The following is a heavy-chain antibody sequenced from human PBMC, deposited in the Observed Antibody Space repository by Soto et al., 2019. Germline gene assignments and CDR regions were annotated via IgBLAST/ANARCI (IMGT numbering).Heavy chain of an antibody. D-gene: IGHD6-13*01. Sequence: EVQLVESGGGLVQPGGSLRLSCAASGFTFSSYSMNWVRQAPGKGLEWVSYISSSSSTIYYADSVKGRFTISRDNAKNSLYLQMXXXXXXDTAVXXCAXXSXXXWYVGVERYYYGMDVWGQGTTVTVSS. CDR3: AXXSXXXWYVGVERYYYGMDV. CDR1: GFTFSSYS. V-gene: IGHV3-48*02. J-gene: IGHJ6*02. CDR2: ISSSSSTI.